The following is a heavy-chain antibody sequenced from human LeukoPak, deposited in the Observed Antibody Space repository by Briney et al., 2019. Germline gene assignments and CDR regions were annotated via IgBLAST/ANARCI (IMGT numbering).Heavy chain of an antibody. D-gene: IGHD6-13*01. CDR2: INPNSGGT. CDR1: GYTFTGYY. V-gene: IGHV1-2*02. J-gene: IGHJ6*03. CDR3: ARGLYSSSWGTYYYYMDV. Sequence: GASVKVSCKASGYTFTGYYMHWVRQAPGQGLEWMGWINPNSGGTNYAQKFQGRVTMTRDTSISTAYMELSRLRSDDTAVYYCARGLYSSSWGTYYYYMDVWGKGTTVTVSS.